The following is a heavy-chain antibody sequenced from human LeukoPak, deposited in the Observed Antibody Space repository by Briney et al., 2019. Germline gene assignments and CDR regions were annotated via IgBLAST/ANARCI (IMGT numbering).Heavy chain of an antibody. V-gene: IGHV4-59*01. D-gene: IGHD7-27*01. CDR3: ASNWGGDEYYFDY. Sequence: SETPSLTCAVSGGSISSYYWNWIRQPPGKGLEWIGYVYYSGSTNYNPSLKSRVTISVDTSKNQFSLKLSSVTAADTAVYYCASNWGGDEYYFDYWGQGSLVTVSS. CDR1: GGSISSYY. CDR2: VYYSGST. J-gene: IGHJ4*02.